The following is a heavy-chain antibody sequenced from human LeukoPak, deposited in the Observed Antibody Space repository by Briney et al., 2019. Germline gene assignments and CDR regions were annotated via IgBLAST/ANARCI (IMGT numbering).Heavy chain of an antibody. CDR2: IYYSGST. CDR1: GGSISSYY. J-gene: IGHJ6*02. D-gene: IGHD3-10*01. V-gene: IGHV4-59*01. Sequence: SETLSLTCTVSGGSISSYYWSWIRQPPGKGLEWIGYIYYSGSTNYNPSLKSRVTISVDTSKNRFSLKLSSVTAADTAVYYCARTPHTYYYGSGSLPPYYYGMDVWGQGTTVTVSS. CDR3: ARTPHTYYYGSGSLPPYYYGMDV.